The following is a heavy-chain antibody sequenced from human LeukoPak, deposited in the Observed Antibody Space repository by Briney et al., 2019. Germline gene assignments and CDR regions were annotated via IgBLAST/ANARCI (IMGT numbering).Heavy chain of an antibody. Sequence: ASVKVSCKASGYTFTSYDINWVRQATGQGLEWMGWMNPNSGNTGYAQKFQGRVTVTRNTSISTAYIGLSSLRSEDTAVYYCARGLFGHRRLFDYWGQGTLVTVSS. D-gene: IGHD3-10*01. CDR1: GYTFTSYD. CDR3: ARGLFGHRRLFDY. V-gene: IGHV1-8*01. CDR2: MNPNSGNT. J-gene: IGHJ4*02.